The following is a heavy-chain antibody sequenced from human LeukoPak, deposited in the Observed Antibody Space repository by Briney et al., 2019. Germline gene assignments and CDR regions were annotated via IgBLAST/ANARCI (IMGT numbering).Heavy chain of an antibody. D-gene: IGHD6-19*01. V-gene: IGHV3-30-3*01. CDR1: GFTSSTYA. CDR2: ISYDGGNK. J-gene: IGHJ4*02. Sequence: GGSLRLSCSASGFTSSTYALHWVRQAPGKGLEWVAIISYDGGNKYYADSVKGRFTISRDNSKNTLYLQMNSLRTEDTAVYYCARDRANSELYSSGDLGYWGQGTPVTVSS. CDR3: ARDRANSELYSSGDLGY.